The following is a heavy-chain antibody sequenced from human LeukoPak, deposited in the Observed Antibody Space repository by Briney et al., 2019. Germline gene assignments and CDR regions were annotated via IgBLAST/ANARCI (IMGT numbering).Heavy chain of an antibody. D-gene: IGHD3-3*02. CDR3: AKDISSIGVNNWFDP. Sequence: PGGAPRHSSAEPGFSSIIYGMHWVRQALRRGGVGGARPCYDGSNKYYADSVKGRFTIYRDTSKNTLYLQMNSLRAEDTAVYYCAKDISSIGVNNWFDPWGQGTLVTVSS. CDR1: GFSSIIYG. J-gene: IGHJ5*02. V-gene: IGHV3-33*06. CDR2: PCYDGSNK.